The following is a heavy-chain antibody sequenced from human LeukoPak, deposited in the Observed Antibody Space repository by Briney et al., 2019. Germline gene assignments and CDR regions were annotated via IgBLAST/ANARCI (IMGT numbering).Heavy chain of an antibody. Sequence: PVGSLRLSCAASGFTFSSYTMNWVRRATGKGLEWVSSISSSSSYIYYADSVKGRFTISRDNAKNSLYLQMNSLRAEDMSVYYCARDPGGYSSGGELDVWGKGTTVTVSS. CDR1: GFTFSSYT. J-gene: IGHJ6*04. V-gene: IGHV3-21*01. CDR2: ISSSSSYI. CDR3: ARDPGGYSSGGELDV. D-gene: IGHD6-19*01.